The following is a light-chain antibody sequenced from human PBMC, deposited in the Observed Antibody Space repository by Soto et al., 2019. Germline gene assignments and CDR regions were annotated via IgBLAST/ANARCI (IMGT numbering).Light chain of an antibody. Sequence: QSVLTQPPSASGTPGQRVTISCSGSSSNIGSNYVYWYQQLPGTAPKLLIYTNDQRPSGVPDRFSGSKSGTSASLAISGLRSEDEADYYCAAWDDSLRGWVFGGWTKVTVL. J-gene: IGLJ3*02. CDR2: TND. V-gene: IGLV1-47*02. CDR3: AAWDDSLRGWV. CDR1: SSNIGSNY.